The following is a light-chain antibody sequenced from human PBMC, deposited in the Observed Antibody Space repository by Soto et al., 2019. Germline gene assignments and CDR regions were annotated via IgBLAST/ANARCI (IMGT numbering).Light chain of an antibody. CDR1: QSVSRSTS. J-gene: IGKJ4*01. Sequence: EIVLTQSPGTLSLSPGERATLSCRASQSVSRSTSLAWYQEKTGQAPRLRIYGASSRAVGVPDRFSGSGSATDYTLSISRVEPEDFAVYYCQQYGDSPLTFGGGTKVE. CDR3: QQYGDSPLT. CDR2: GAS. V-gene: IGKV3-20*01.